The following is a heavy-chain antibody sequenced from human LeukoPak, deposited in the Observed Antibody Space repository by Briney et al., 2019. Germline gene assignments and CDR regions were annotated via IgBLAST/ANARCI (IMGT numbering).Heavy chain of an antibody. CDR2: INDSEGT. CDR1: GGSFSEYY. Sequence: PSETLSLTCGVSGGSFSEYYWSWIRQSPGKGLEWIGEINDSEGTNYNPSFKSRVTISVDTSKNQFSLKLSSVTAADTAVYYCARGTYYKNWFDPWGQGTLVTVSS. D-gene: IGHD3-10*01. J-gene: IGHJ5*02. CDR3: ARGTYYKNWFDP. V-gene: IGHV4-34*01.